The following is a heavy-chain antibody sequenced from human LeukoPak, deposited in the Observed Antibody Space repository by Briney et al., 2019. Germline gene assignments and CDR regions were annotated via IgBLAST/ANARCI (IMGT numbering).Heavy chain of an antibody. V-gene: IGHV3-48*02. CDR3: ARASTFLDY. Sequence: GGSLRLSCAASGFTFSSHSMNWVRQAPGKGLEWISYISVSSGTIYYADSVKGRFSISRDNAKNSLYLQMDSLRDEDTAVYYCARASTFLDYWGQGTLVSVSS. D-gene: IGHD2-2*01. CDR2: ISVSSGTI. J-gene: IGHJ4*02. CDR1: GFTFSSHS.